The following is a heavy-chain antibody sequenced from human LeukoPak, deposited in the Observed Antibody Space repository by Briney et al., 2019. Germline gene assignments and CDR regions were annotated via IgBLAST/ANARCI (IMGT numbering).Heavy chain of an antibody. CDR3: GEVSVRGVIWRDY. V-gene: IGHV4-34*01. Sequence: TSETLSLTCAVYGGSFSGYYWSWIRQPPGKGLEWIGEINHSGSTNYNPSLKSRVTISVDTSKNQFSLKLSSVTAADTAVYYCGEVSVRGVIWRDYWGQGTLVTVSS. CDR2: INHSGST. D-gene: IGHD3-10*01. CDR1: GGSFSGYY. J-gene: IGHJ4*02.